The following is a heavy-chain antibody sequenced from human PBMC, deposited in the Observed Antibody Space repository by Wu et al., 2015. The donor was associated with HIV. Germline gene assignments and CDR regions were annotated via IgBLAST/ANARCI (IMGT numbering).Heavy chain of an antibody. V-gene: IGHV3-30*02. J-gene: IGHJ6*02. CDR1: GFTFSSYG. CDR2: IRYDGSNK. Sequence: QVQLVESGGGVVQPGGSLRLSCAASGFTFSSYGMHWVRQAPGKGLEWVAFIRYDGSNKYYADSVKGRFTISRDNSKNTLYLQMNSLRAEDTAVYYCAKDIVESAAAAPDGMDVWGQGTTVTVSS. D-gene: IGHD6-13*01. CDR3: AKDIVESAAAAPDGMDV.